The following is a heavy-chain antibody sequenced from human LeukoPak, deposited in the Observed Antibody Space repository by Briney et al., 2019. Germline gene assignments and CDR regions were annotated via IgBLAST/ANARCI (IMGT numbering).Heavy chain of an antibody. CDR2: ISSSSSYI. D-gene: IGHD2-2*01. V-gene: IGHV3-21*01. CDR1: GFTFSSYS. CDR3: ARARARYCSSTSCPNCFDY. Sequence: GGXLRLSCAASGFTFSSYSMNWVRQAPGKGLEWVSSISSSSSYIYYADYVKGRFTISRDNAKNSLYLQMNSLRAEDTAVYYCARARARYCSSTSCPNCFDYWGQGTLVTVSS. J-gene: IGHJ4*02.